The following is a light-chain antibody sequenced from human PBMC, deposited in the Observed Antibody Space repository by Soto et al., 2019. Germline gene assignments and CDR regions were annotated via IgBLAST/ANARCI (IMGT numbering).Light chain of an antibody. CDR2: AAS. Sequence: EIVLTQSPGTLSLSPGERATLSCRVSQSINSNSLAWYQQKPGQAPRLLIYAASSRATGIPDRFSGSGSVTDFTLTIRRLEPEDFAVYYCQRDSFGQGTKLEIK. J-gene: IGKJ2*03. CDR1: QSINSNS. V-gene: IGKV3-20*01. CDR3: QRDS.